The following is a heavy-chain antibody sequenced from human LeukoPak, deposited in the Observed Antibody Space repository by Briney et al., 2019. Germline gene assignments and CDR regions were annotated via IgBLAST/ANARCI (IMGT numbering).Heavy chain of an antibody. D-gene: IGHD6-19*01. V-gene: IGHV4-59*01. CDR2: IYYSGTT. J-gene: IGHJ5*02. CDR1: GGSISNYY. Sequence: SETLSLTCTVSGGSISNYYWSWIRKPPGKGLEWIGYIYYSGTTNYSPSLKSRVTISVDTSKNQFSLKLSSVTAADTAVYYCARGRWSTGRYWGWFDPWCQGTLGTVSS. CDR3: ARGRWSTGRYWGWFDP.